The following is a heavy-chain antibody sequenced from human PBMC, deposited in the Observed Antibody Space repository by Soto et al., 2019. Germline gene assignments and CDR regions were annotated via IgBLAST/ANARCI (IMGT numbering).Heavy chain of an antibody. D-gene: IGHD1-1*01. V-gene: IGHV3-23*01. CDR3: AKGYFYYYYGMDV. CDR2: ISGSGGST. Sequence: EVQLLESGGGLVQPGGSLRLSCAASGFTFSSYAMSWVRQAPGKGLEWVSAISGSGGSTYYADSVKGRFTISRDNSKNTLYLQVSSLRAEDTAVYYCAKGYFYYYYGMDVWGQGTTVTVSS. CDR1: GFTFSSYA. J-gene: IGHJ6*02.